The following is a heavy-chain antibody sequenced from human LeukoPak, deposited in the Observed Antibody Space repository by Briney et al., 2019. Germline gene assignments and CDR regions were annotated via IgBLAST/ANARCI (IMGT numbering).Heavy chain of an antibody. J-gene: IGHJ5*02. CDR2: IGGSGGST. Sequence: GGSLRLSCAASAFTFSSYGMSWVRQVPGKGLQWVAAIGGSGGSTYYADSVKGRFTISRDNSKNTLYLQMNTLRADDTAVYFCAKGRLWPDWFDPWGQGTLVTVSS. CDR3: AKGRLWPDWFDP. D-gene: IGHD4/OR15-4a*01. V-gene: IGHV3-23*01. CDR1: AFTFSSYG.